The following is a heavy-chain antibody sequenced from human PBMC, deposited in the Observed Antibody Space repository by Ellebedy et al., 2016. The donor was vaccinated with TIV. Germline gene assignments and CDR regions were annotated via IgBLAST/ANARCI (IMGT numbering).Heavy chain of an antibody. CDR3: ARDPVSSSWYRGGYYYGMDV. CDR1: GGSISSGGYY. CDR2: IDYSGST. Sequence: SETLSLTCTASGGSISSGGYYWSWIRQHTGKGLAWIGYIDYSGSTYYNPSLKSRVTISVDTSKNQFSLKLSSVTAADTAVYYCARDPVSSSWYRGGYYYGMDVWGQGTTVTVSS. D-gene: IGHD6-13*01. V-gene: IGHV4-31*03. J-gene: IGHJ6*02.